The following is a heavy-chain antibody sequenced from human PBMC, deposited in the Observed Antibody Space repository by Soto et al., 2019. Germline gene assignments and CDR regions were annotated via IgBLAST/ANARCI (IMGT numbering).Heavy chain of an antibody. Sequence: LSLTCTVSGFSVSSTYWGWVRQSPGKGLEWIGYVYNSGSTIYSPSLRSRITISVDPSKNQFSLRLRSVTAADTAVYYCARIPYSSASFDYWGQGNLVTVSS. V-gene: IGHV4-59*02. D-gene: IGHD6-19*01. CDR3: ARIPYSSASFDY. J-gene: IGHJ4*02. CDR1: GFSVSSTY. CDR2: VYNSGST.